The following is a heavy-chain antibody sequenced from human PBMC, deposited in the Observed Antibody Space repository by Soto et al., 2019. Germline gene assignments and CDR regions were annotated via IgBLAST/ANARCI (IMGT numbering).Heavy chain of an antibody. CDR1: GYTFTGYY. CDR2: INPNSGGT. CDR3: ARDLPVSAAAGTAFPPTYYFDY. D-gene: IGHD6-13*01. J-gene: IGHJ4*02. V-gene: IGHV1-2*04. Sequence: GASVKVSCKASGYTFTGYYMHWVRQAPGQGLEWMGWINPNSGGTNYAQKFQGWVTMTRDTSISTAYMELSRLRSDDTAVYYCARDLPVSAAAGTAFPPTYYFDYWGQGTLVTVSS.